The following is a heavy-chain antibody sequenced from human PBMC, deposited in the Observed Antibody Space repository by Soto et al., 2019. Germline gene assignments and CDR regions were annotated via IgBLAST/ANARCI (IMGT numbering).Heavy chain of an antibody. Sequence: SVKVSCKASGGTFSSYAISWVRQAPGQGLQWMGGIIPIFGTANYAQKFQGRVTITADESTSTAYMELSSLRSEDTAVYYCARDPRYCSGGSCSTRGGMDVWGQGTTVTVSS. CDR1: GGTFSSYA. J-gene: IGHJ6*02. CDR2: IIPIFGTA. D-gene: IGHD2-15*01. V-gene: IGHV1-69*13. CDR3: ARDPRYCSGGSCSTRGGMDV.